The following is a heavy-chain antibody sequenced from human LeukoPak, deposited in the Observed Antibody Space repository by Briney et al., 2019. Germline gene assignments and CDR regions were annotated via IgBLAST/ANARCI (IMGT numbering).Heavy chain of an antibody. D-gene: IGHD4-17*01. Sequence: GGSLRLSCAASGFTFSSDGMHWVRQAPSKGLEWVAVIWYDGSNKYYADSVKGRFTISRDNSKNTLYLQMNSLRAEDTAVYYCARGARVTSTAFDIWGQGTMVTVSS. CDR3: ARGARVTSTAFDI. J-gene: IGHJ3*02. CDR2: IWYDGSNK. CDR1: GFTFSSDG. V-gene: IGHV3-33*01.